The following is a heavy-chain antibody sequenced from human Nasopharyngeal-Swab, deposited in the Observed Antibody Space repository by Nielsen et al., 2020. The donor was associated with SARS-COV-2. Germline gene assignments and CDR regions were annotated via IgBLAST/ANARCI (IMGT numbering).Heavy chain of an antibody. Sequence: LSLTCAASGFTFSSYNMSWVRQAPGKGLEWVANIKQDGSEKYYVDSVKGRFTISRDNAKNSLYLQMNSLRAEDTAVYYCVSGDGMDVWGQGTTVTVSS. CDR2: IKQDGSEK. CDR1: GFTFSSYN. J-gene: IGHJ6*02. V-gene: IGHV3-7*01. CDR3: VSGDGMDV. D-gene: IGHD7-27*01.